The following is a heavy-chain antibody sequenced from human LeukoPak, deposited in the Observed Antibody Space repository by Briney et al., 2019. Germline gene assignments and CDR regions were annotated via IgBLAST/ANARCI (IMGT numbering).Heavy chain of an antibody. J-gene: IGHJ4*02. V-gene: IGHV4-31*03. CDR3: ARSYGDYYFDY. D-gene: IGHD4-17*01. CDR1: GGSISSGGYY. Sequence: ASQTLSLTYTVSGGSISSGGYYWSWIRQHPGKGLEWIGYIYYSGSTYYNPSLKSRVTISVDTSKNQFSLKLSSVTAADTAVYYCARSYGDYYFDYWGQGTLVTVSS. CDR2: IYYSGST.